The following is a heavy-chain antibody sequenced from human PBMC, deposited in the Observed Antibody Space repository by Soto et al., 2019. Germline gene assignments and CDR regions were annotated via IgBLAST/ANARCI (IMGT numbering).Heavy chain of an antibody. D-gene: IGHD4-4*01. J-gene: IGHJ4*02. CDR1: GFTFSSYG. Sequence: GGSLRLSCAASGFTFSSYGMHWVRQAPGKGLEWVSAVSSSGGSTYYADSVKGRFTISRDNSKNTLYLQMNSLRAEDTAVYYCAKRRGDDYSFDYWGQGTLVTVSS. CDR2: VSSSGGST. V-gene: IGHV3-23*01. CDR3: AKRRGDDYSFDY.